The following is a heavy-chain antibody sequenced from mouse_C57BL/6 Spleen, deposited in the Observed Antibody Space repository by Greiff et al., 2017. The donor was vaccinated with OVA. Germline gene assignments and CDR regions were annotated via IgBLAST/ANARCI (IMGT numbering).Heavy chain of an antibody. V-gene: IGHV14-4*01. CDR3: TTVESFAY. CDR2: IDPENGDT. Sequence: EVKLQESGAELVRPGASVKLSCTASGFNIKDDYMHWVKQRPEQGLEWIGWIDPENGDTEYASKFQGKATITADTSSNTAYLQLSSLTSEDTAVYYCTTVESFAYWGQGTLVTVSA. D-gene: IGHD1-1*01. J-gene: IGHJ3*01. CDR1: GFNIKDDY.